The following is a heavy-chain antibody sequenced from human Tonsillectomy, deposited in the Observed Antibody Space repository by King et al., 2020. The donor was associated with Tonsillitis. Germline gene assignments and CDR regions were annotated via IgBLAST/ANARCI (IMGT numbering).Heavy chain of an antibody. CDR1: GGSMSNSGDY. V-gene: IGHV4-39*01. Sequence: QLQESGPGLVKPSETLSLTCTVSGGSMSNSGDYWAWIRQPPGKGLEWIGTIYYSGSTYYNPSLNSRVTISVDTSTKQFSLKLSSVTAADTAMYYCVRKDSITGTTLDYWGQGTLVTVSS. J-gene: IGHJ4*02. CDR3: VRKDSITGTTLDY. D-gene: IGHD1-7*01. CDR2: IYYSGST.